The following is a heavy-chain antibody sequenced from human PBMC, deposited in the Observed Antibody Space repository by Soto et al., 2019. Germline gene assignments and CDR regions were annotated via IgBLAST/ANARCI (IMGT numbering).Heavy chain of an antibody. D-gene: IGHD3-10*01. V-gene: IGHV3-33*01. Sequence: QVQLVESGGGVVQPGRSLRLSCAASGFTFSSYGMHWVRQAPGKGLEWVAVIWYDGSNKYYADSVKGRFTISRDNSKNTLHLQMNSLRAEDTAVYYCARDLGLEGSGSYSALDVWGQGTTVTVSS. CDR2: IWYDGSNK. CDR1: GFTFSSYG. CDR3: ARDLGLEGSGSYSALDV. J-gene: IGHJ6*02.